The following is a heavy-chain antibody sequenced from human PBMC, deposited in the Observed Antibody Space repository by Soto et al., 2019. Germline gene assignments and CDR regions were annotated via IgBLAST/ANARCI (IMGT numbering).Heavy chain of an antibody. CDR1: GGTFSSYA. CDR2: IIPIFGTA. J-gene: IGHJ3*02. Sequence: QVPLVQSGAEVKKPGSSVKVSCKASGGTFSSYAISWVRQAPGQGLEWMGGIIPIFGTANYAQKFQGRVTITADESTSTAYMELSSLRSEDTAVYYCARDAGAFYGGNAGAAFDIWGQGTNGHRLF. CDR3: ARDAGAFYGGNAGAAFDI. V-gene: IGHV1-69*01. D-gene: IGHD4-17*01.